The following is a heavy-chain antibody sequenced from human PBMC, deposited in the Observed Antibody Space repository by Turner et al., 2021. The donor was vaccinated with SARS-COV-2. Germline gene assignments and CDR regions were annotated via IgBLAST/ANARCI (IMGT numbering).Heavy chain of an antibody. CDR3: ARHFRGTYSDRGAFDY. CDR1: GHTFKSYG. Sequence: QVQLVQSGAEMKKPGASVKVSCQTSGHTFKSYGFSWVRQAPGQGLEWMGWISALNGYTHFATKFQDRVIITTDRSTSTAFLELRSLRSYDTAVYYCARHFRGTYSDRGAFDYWGQGTLVIVSS. J-gene: IGHJ4*02. D-gene: IGHD5-18*01. V-gene: IGHV1-18*04. CDR2: ISALNGYT.